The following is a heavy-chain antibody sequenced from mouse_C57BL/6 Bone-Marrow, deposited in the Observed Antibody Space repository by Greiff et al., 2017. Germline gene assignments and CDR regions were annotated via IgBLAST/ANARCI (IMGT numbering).Heavy chain of an antibody. J-gene: IGHJ2*01. V-gene: IGHV14-4*01. CDR2: IDPEDGDT. Sequence: EVQRVESGAELVRPGASVKLSCTASGFNIKDDYMHWVKQRPEQGLEWIGWIDPEDGDTEYASKFQGKATITADTSSNTAYLQLSSLTSEDTAVYYCSAKVVDRYYFDDWGQGTTLTVSS. CDR1: GFNIKDDY. D-gene: IGHD1-1*01. CDR3: SAKVVDRYYFDD.